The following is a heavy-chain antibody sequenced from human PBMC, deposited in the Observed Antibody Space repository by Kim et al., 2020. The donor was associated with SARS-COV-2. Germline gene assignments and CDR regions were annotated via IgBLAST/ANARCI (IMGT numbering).Heavy chain of an antibody. Sequence: SETLSLTCAVYGGSFSGYYWSWIRQPPGKGLEWIGEINHSGSTNYNPSLKSRVTISVDTSKNQFSLKLSSVTAADTAVYYCARPPICTNGVCRQRYFDL. CDR3: ARPPICTNGVCRQRYFDL. V-gene: IGHV4-34*01. CDR1: GGSFSGYY. D-gene: IGHD2-8*01. J-gene: IGHJ2*01. CDR2: INHSGST.